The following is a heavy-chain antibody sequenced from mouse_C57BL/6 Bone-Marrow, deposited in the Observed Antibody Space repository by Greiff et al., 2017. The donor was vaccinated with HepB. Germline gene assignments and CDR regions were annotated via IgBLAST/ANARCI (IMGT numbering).Heavy chain of an antibody. V-gene: IGHV5-4*01. J-gene: IGHJ3*01. CDR2: ISDGGSYT. Sequence: EVMLVESGGGLVKPGGSLKLSCAASGFTFSSYAMSWVRQTPEKRLEWVATISDGGSYTYYPDNVKGRFTISRDNAKNNLYLQMSHLKSEDTTMYYCARDGERGLFAYWGQGTLVTVSA. D-gene: IGHD3-3*01. CDR3: ARDGERGLFAY. CDR1: GFTFSSYA.